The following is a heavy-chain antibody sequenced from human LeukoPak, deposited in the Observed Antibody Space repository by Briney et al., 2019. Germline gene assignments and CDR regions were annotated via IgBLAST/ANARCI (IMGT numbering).Heavy chain of an antibody. CDR3: ASGSPLGFDY. Sequence: SETLSPTCTVPGDSISSYYWTWIRPPPGKGLEWIGYIYYSGTTNYNPSLKSRVTISIDTYRNQFSLKLSSVTAADTDVYCCASGSPLGFDYWGQGTLVTVSS. CDR2: IYYSGTT. D-gene: IGHD1-26*01. V-gene: IGHV4-59*01. J-gene: IGHJ4*02. CDR1: GDSISSYY.